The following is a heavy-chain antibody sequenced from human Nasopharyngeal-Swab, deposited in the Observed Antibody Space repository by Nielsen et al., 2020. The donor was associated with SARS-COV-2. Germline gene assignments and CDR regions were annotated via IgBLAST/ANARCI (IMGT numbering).Heavy chain of an antibody. CDR3: ARTVRPAVRGAFDI. Sequence: SETLSLTCTVSGASITTSYWSWIRQPPGKGLEWIGYIHYSGSTNYNPSPKSRVTISKDTSKNQFSLNLNSVTAADTAVYYCARTVRPAVRGAFDIWGRGTMVTVSS. J-gene: IGHJ3*02. CDR1: GASITTSY. CDR2: IHYSGST. V-gene: IGHV4-59*08. D-gene: IGHD2-2*01.